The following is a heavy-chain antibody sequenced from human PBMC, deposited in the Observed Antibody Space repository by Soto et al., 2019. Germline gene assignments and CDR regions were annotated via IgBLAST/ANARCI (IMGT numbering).Heavy chain of an antibody. J-gene: IGHJ4*02. CDR2: ISYDGSNK. CDR1: GFTFTDYG. V-gene: IGHV3-30*18. Sequence: QLVESGGGVVQPGRSLRLSCADSGFTFTDYGMHWVRQAPGKGLEWVAVISYDGSNKNYADSVKGRFTISRDNSKNTLYLQMNSLRAEDTAVYYCAKDTYYHDSSGYYVFDYWGQGTLVTVSS. D-gene: IGHD3-22*01. CDR3: AKDTYYHDSSGYYVFDY.